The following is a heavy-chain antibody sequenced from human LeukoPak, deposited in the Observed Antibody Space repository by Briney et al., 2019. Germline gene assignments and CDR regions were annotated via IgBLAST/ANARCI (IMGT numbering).Heavy chain of an antibody. Sequence: GGSLRLSCAASGFTFNTYAMAWVRQAPEKGLEWVSSITDSGIGTYYADSVKGRFTISRDNSKNTLYLQMSSLRAEDTAVYYCAKGLRGNYDYWGKGTLVTVSS. CDR2: ITDSGIGT. CDR3: AKGLRGNYDY. D-gene: IGHD1-26*01. CDR1: GFTFNTYA. V-gene: IGHV3-23*01. J-gene: IGHJ4*02.